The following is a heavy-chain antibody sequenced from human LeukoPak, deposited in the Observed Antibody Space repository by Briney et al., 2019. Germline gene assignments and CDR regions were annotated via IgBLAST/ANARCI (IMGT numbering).Heavy chain of an antibody. V-gene: IGHV1-18*01. CDR1: GYTFTSYG. J-gene: IGHJ6*02. D-gene: IGHD3-10*01. Sequence: GASVKVSCKASGYTFTSYGISWVRQAPGQGLEWMGWVSAYNGNTNYAQNLQGKGTMTTDTSTSTAYMELRSLRSDDTAVYYCARGGEFANLLPWFGELLTNYYYYGMDVWGQGTTVTVSS. CDR3: ARGGEFANLLPWFGELLTNYYYYGMDV. CDR2: VSAYNGNT.